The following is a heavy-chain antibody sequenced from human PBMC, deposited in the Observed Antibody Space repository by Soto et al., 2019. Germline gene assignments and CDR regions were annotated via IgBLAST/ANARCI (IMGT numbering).Heavy chain of an antibody. Sequence: SETLSLTCTVSGGSISSYYWSWIRQPPGKGLEWIGYIFYSGSTNYNPSLKSRVTISVDTSKNQFSLKLSSVTAADTAVYYCARERKDYYDSSGYFDYWGQGTLVTVSS. CDR1: GGSISSYY. J-gene: IGHJ4*02. CDR2: IFYSGST. CDR3: ARERKDYYDSSGYFDY. V-gene: IGHV4-59*01. D-gene: IGHD3-22*01.